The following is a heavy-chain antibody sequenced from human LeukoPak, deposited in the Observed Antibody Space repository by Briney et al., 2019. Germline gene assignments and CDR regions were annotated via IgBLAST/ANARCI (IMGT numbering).Heavy chain of an antibody. V-gene: IGHV4-34*01. CDR2: INHSGST. J-gene: IGHJ4*02. CDR1: GGSFSGYY. Sequence: PSETLSLTCAVYGGSFSGYYWSWLRQPPGKGLEWIGEINHSGSTNYNPSLKSRVTISVDTSKNQFSLKLSSVTAADTAVYYCATDYYGSGSSFDYWGQGTLVTVSS. D-gene: IGHD3-10*01. CDR3: ATDYYGSGSSFDY.